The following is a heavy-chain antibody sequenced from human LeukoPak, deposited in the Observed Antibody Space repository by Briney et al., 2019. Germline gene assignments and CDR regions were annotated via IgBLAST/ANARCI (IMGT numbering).Heavy chain of an antibody. CDR1: GFTFSSYS. Sequence: PGGSLRLSCAASGFTFSSYSMNWVRQAPGKGLEWVSYISSSSSTIYYADSVKGRFTISRDNAKNSLYLQMNSLRVEDTAVYYCAREASGYYMDVWGKGTTVTVS. J-gene: IGHJ6*03. CDR2: ISSSSSTI. CDR3: AREASGYYMDV. V-gene: IGHV3-48*04. D-gene: IGHD1-26*01.